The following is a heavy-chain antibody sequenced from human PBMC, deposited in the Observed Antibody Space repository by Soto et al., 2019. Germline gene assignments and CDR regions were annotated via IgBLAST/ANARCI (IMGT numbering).Heavy chain of an antibody. CDR2: IYYSGST. CDR1: GGSIRSYY. V-gene: IGHV4-59*12. Sequence: QVQLQESGPGLVKPSETLSLTCTVSGGSIRSYYWSWIRQPPGKELEWIGYIYYSGSTNYNPSLKSRVTISVDTSKDQFSLNLTSVTAADTAEYYCARLPVDAFAICGQGTMVTVSS. D-gene: IGHD4-4*01. CDR3: ARLPVDAFAI. J-gene: IGHJ3*02.